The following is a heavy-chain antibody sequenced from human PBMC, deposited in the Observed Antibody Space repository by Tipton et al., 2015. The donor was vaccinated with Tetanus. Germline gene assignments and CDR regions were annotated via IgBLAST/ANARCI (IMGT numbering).Heavy chain of an antibody. CDR3: AREGQGFDP. J-gene: IGHJ5*02. CDR1: GYTFTDYY. CDR2: INPNNGGT. Sequence: QLVQSGAEVKKPGASVKVSCKASGYTFTDYYLHWVRQAPGQGLEWMGWINPNNGGTTYAQKFQGRVTMTRDTSISTAYMELSRLRSDDTAVYYCAREGQGFDPWGQGTLVTVPS. V-gene: IGHV1-2*02.